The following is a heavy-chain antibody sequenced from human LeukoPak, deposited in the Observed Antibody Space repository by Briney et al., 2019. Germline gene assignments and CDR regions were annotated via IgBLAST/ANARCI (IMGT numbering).Heavy chain of an antibody. V-gene: IGHV1-69*01. Sequence: SVKVSCKASGGTFSSYAISWVRQAPGQGLEWMGGIIPIFGTANYAQKFQDRVTITADESTSTAYMELSSLRSEDTAVYYCARAFLWFGERDYGMDVWGKGTTVTVSS. D-gene: IGHD3-10*01. J-gene: IGHJ6*04. CDR3: ARAFLWFGERDYGMDV. CDR1: GGTFSSYA. CDR2: IIPIFGTA.